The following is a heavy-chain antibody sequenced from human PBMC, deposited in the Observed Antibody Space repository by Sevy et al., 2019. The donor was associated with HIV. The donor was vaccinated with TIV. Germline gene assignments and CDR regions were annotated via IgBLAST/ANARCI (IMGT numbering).Heavy chain of an antibody. J-gene: IGHJ3*01. CDR3: AKALNPALESMVQVIFRTLKGFDV. Sequence: GGSLRLSCAASGFTFNTHAMNWVRQAPGKGLEWVSTISGPASSTYYAESVKGRFTISRDNSKNTLHLQLNSLRADDTAIYYCAKALNPALESMVQVIFRTLKGFDVRGQGTMVTVSS. CDR2: ISGPASST. CDR1: GFTFNTHA. D-gene: IGHD1-1*01. V-gene: IGHV3-23*01.